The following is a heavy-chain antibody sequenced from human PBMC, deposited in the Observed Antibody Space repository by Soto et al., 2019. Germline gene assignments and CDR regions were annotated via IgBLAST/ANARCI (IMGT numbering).Heavy chain of an antibody. Sequence: QVQLQESGPGLVKPSETLSLTCTVSGGSVSSGSYYWSWIRQPPGKGLEWIGYIYYSGSTNYNPSLKSRVTISVDTSKNQFSLKLSSVTAADTAVYYCARVMDSKEGLVWGQGTTVTVSS. CDR3: ARVMDSKEGLV. D-gene: IGHD4-4*01. V-gene: IGHV4-61*01. CDR1: GGSVSSGSYY. CDR2: IYYSGST. J-gene: IGHJ6*02.